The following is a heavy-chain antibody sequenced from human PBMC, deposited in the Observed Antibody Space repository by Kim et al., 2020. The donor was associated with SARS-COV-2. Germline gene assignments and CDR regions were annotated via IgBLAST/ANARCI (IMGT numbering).Heavy chain of an antibody. CDR2: IYYSGKT. Sequence: SETLSLTCTVSGGSINSNSYWSWVRQSPGRGLEWIGNIYYSGKTYYNPSLTSRLTISVDTSKNQFFLILASVTAADTAVYYCARGKVFDPWGQGALVTVSS. V-gene: IGHV4-30-4*01. CDR3: ARGKVFDP. CDR1: GGSINSNSY. J-gene: IGHJ5*02.